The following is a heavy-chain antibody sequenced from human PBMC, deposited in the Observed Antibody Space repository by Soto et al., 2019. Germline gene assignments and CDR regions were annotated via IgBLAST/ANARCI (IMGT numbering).Heavy chain of an antibody. CDR3: AKDNRGGDYPLHFDY. CDR1: GFTFSSYG. Sequence: GGSLRLSCAASGFTFSSYGMHWVRQAPGKWLEWVAVISYDGSNKYYADSVKGRFTISRDNSKNTLYLQMNSLRAEDTAVYYCAKDNRGGDYPLHFDYRGQGXLVTVYS. D-gene: IGHD4-17*01. J-gene: IGHJ4*02. CDR2: ISYDGSNK. V-gene: IGHV3-30*18.